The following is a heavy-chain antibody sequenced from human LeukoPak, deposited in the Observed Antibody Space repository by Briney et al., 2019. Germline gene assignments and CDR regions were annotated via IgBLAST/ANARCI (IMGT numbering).Heavy chain of an antibody. CDR3: ARPYYYDSSGYFSYYYYYYMDV. D-gene: IGHD3-22*01. Sequence: PPETLSLTCTVSGGSISSYYWSWIRQPPGKGLEWIGYIYYSGSTNYNPSLKSRVTISVDTSKNQFSLKLSSVTAADTAVYYCARPYYYDSSGYFSYYYYYYMDVWGKGTTVTVSS. CDR2: IYYSGST. V-gene: IGHV4-59*01. J-gene: IGHJ6*03. CDR1: GGSISSYY.